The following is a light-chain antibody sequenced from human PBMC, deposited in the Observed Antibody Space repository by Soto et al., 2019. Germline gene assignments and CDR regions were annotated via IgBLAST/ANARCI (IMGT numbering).Light chain of an antibody. CDR1: SSNIGSNT. CDR3: ATGDDSLNGPV. V-gene: IGLV1-44*01. CDR2: SSN. J-gene: IGLJ3*02. Sequence: QSFLTQPPSASGTPGQRVTIACSGSSSNIGSNTVNWYQQLPGTAPKLLIYSSNQRPSGVPDRFSGSKSGTSASLAISGLQSEDEADYFCATGDDSLNGPVFGGGTKVTVL.